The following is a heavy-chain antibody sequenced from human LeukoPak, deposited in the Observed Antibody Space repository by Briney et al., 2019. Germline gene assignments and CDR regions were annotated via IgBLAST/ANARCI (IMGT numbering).Heavy chain of an antibody. V-gene: IGHV4-59*08. J-gene: IGHJ4*02. CDR2: IYYSGSS. CDR3: ARNRASGTPYFDY. Sequence: SETLSLTCTLSRGSISGFYWSWIRQPPGKGLEWIGYIYYSGSSNYNPSLKSRVTISVDTSKDQFSLKLSSVTAADTAVYYCARNRASGTPYFDYWGQGLLVTVSS. D-gene: IGHD3-10*01. CDR1: RGSISGFY.